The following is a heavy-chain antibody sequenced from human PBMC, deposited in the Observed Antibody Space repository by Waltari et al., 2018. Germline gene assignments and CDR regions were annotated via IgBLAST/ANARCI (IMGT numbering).Heavy chain of an antibody. CDR1: GFTFSSYA. J-gene: IGHJ3*02. CDR3: AKAYYYDSSGYYDAFDI. CDR2: ISGSGGST. D-gene: IGHD3-22*01. Sequence: EVQLVESGGGLVQPGGSLRLSCAASGFTFSSYAISWFLQAPGKGREWVSAISGSGGSTYYADSVKGRFTISRDNSKNTLYLQMNSLRAEDTAVYYCAKAYYYDSSGYYDAFDIWGQGTMVTVSS. V-gene: IGHV3-23*04.